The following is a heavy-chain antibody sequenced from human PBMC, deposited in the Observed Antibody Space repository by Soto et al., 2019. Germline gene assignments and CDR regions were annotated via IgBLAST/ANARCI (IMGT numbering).Heavy chain of an antibody. CDR1: GFSLSTSGVG. Sequence: QITLKESGPTLVKPTQTLTLTCTFSGFSLSTSGVGVGWIRQPPGKALEWLALIYWDDDKRYSPSLKSRLTITKDTSKNQVVLTMTNMDPEDTATYYCAHLRVATIHFVSVAGSYYFDYWGQGTLVTVSS. V-gene: IGHV2-5*02. CDR2: IYWDDDK. D-gene: IGHD5-12*01. J-gene: IGHJ4*02. CDR3: AHLRVATIHFVSVAGSYYFDY.